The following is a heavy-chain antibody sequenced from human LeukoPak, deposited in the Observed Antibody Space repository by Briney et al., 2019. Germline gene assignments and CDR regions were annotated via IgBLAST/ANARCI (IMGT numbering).Heavy chain of an antibody. CDR2: ISASGGAT. CDR1: GFTFSSYA. V-gene: IGHV3-23*01. J-gene: IGHJ4*02. D-gene: IGHD1-14*01. CDR3: AKDRPYNRSQLGEGVLGF. Sequence: GGSLRLSCAASGFTFSSYAMSWVRQAPGRGLEWVSTISASGGATYYADSVEGRFTISRDNSKNTLYLQMNSLTAEDTAVYYCAKDRPYNRSQLGEGVLGFCGQGTLVTVSS.